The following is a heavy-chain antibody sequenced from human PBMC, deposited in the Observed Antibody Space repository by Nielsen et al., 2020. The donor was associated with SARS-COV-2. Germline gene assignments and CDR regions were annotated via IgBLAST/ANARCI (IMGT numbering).Heavy chain of an antibody. D-gene: IGHD6-6*01. V-gene: IGHV3-30*04. Sequence: GGSLRLSCAASGFTFSSHALHWVRQAPGKGLEWLTIISSDGSVLYADSVKGRFTISRDNSNNTLKLHLNSLRPEDTAMYYCARETIDFSSSFVDKWGQGTLVTVSP. CDR2: ISSDGSV. J-gene: IGHJ4*02. CDR3: ARETIDFSSSFVDK. CDR1: GFTFSSHA.